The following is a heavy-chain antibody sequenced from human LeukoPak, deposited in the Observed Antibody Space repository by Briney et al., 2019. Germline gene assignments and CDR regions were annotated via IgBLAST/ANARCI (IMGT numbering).Heavy chain of an antibody. CDR2: INPSGGST. D-gene: IGHD3-9*01. CDR3: ARGQVLRYFDWLTSGNWFDP. Sequence: GASVKVSCKASGYTFTSYYMHWVRQAPGQGLEWMGIINPSGGSTSYAQKFQGRVTMTRDTSTSTVYMELSSLRSEDTAVYYCARGQVLRYFDWLTSGNWFDPWGQGTLVTVSS. V-gene: IGHV1-46*01. CDR1: GYTFTSYY. J-gene: IGHJ5*02.